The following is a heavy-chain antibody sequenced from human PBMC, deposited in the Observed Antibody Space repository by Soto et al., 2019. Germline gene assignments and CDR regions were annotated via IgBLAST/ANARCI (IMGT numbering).Heavy chain of an antibody. CDR2: VSIGGST. CDR3: AKRRGAGGNLDY. Sequence: RLSCAASGFTFSSYAMGWVRQGPGKGLEWVAVVSIGGSTHYADSVRGRFTISRDNSKNTLSLQMNSLTAEDTAVYFCAKRRGAGGNLDYWGQGSRVTVSS. V-gene: IGHV3-23*01. CDR1: GFTFSSYA. J-gene: IGHJ4*02. D-gene: IGHD1-26*01.